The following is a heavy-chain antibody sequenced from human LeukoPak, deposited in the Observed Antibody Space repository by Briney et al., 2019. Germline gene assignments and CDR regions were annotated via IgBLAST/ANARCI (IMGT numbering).Heavy chain of an antibody. V-gene: IGHV1-18*03. Sequence: ASVKVSCKASGYTFTSYGISWVRQAPGQGLEWMGWISAYNGNTNYAQKLQGRVTITRDTSASTAYMELSSLRSEDMAVYYCARSPPLSIWYSSGWYYFDYWGQGTLVTVSS. CDR3: ARSPPLSIWYSSGWYYFDY. CDR2: ISAYNGNT. J-gene: IGHJ4*02. CDR1: GYTFTSYG. D-gene: IGHD6-19*01.